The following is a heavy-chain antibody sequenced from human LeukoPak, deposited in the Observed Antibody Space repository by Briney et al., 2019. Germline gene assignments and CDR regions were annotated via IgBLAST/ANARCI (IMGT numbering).Heavy chain of an antibody. CDR1: GFTFSDHW. J-gene: IGHJ4*02. CDR2: INYHGSDK. D-gene: IGHD2-21*02. V-gene: IGHV3-7*01. Sequence: GALRLSCAASGFTFSDHWMQWVRQAPGKGLEWVANINYHGSDKYLVDSVKGRFTISRDNAKNSLFLQMNSLRDEDTAVYYCTRGDPDYWGQGTLVTVSS. CDR3: TRGDPDY.